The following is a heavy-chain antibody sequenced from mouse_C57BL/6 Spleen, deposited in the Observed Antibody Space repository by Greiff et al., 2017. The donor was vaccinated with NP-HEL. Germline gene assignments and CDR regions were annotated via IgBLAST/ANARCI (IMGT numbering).Heavy chain of an antibody. V-gene: IGHV1-64*01. J-gene: IGHJ3*01. CDR3: ARSDYYGSSQFAY. Sequence: QVQLQQPGAELVKPGASVKLSCKASGYTFTSYWMHWVKQRPGQGLEWIGMIHPNSGSTNYNEKFKSKATLTVDKSSSTAYMQLSSLTSEDCAVYYCARSDYYGSSQFAYWGQGTLVTVSA. CDR2: IHPNSGST. D-gene: IGHD1-1*01. CDR1: GYTFTSYW.